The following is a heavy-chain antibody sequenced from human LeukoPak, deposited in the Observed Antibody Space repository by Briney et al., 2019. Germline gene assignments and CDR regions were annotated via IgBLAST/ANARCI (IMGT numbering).Heavy chain of an antibody. J-gene: IGHJ6*02. CDR1: GGSISSYY. CDR2: IYTSGST. D-gene: IGHD3-10*01. V-gene: IGHV4-4*07. CDR3: AREGYGSVIYYYGMGV. Sequence: PSETLSLTCTVSGGSISSYYWSWIRQPAGKGLGWIGRIYTSGSTNYNPSLKSRVTMSVDTSKNQFSLKLSSVTAADTAVYYCAREGYGSVIYYYGMGVWGQGTTVTVSS.